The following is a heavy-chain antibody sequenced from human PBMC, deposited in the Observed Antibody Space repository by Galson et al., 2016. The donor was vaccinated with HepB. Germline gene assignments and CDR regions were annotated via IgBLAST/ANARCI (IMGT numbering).Heavy chain of an antibody. V-gene: IGHV3-30-3*01. CDR2: VSDDGTQT. D-gene: IGHD2-2*01. Sequence: SLRLSCAASGFTFSSHAMHWARQAPGKGMEWVAIVSDDGTQTDYADPVKGRFTISRDNSKNTLYLQMNSLRAEDTSMYYCARSSSCSTINCFLPFDSWGLGTLVTVSS. J-gene: IGHJ4*02. CDR3: ARSSSCSTINCFLPFDS. CDR1: GFTFSSHA.